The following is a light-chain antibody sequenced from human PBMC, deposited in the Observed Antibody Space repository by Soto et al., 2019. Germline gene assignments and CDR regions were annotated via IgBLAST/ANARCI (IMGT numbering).Light chain of an antibody. J-gene: IGKJ5*01. CDR1: QGIKNW. Sequence: DIQMPQSPSYVSASVGARVTITGRASQGIKNWLAWYQQKPGKAPNLLIYTGSSLQSGVPSRFSGSGSGTDFTLTINSLQPEDFATYYCQQAASFPITVGQGTRLEIK. V-gene: IGKV1-12*01. CDR2: TGS. CDR3: QQAASFPIT.